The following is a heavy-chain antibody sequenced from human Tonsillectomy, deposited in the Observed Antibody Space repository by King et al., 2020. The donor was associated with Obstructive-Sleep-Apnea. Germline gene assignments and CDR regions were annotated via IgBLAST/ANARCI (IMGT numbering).Heavy chain of an antibody. CDR1: GGSISSYY. CDR3: AGGSSGSHPLDY. D-gene: IGHD3-10*01. V-gene: IGHV4-59*01. J-gene: IGHJ4*02. CDR2: IYYSGST. Sequence: VQLQESGPGLVKPSETLSLTCTVSGGSISSYYWSWIRQPPGKGLEWIGYIYYSGSTNYNPSLKSRVTISVDTSKNQFSLKLSSVTAADTAVYYCAGGSSGSHPLDYWGQGTLVTVSS.